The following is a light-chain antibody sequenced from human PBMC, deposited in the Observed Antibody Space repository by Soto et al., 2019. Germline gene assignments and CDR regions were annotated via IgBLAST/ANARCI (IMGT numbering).Light chain of an antibody. CDR3: QQSYTTPRT. CDR2: AAS. V-gene: IGKV1-39*01. J-gene: IGKJ1*01. CDR1: QSISSY. Sequence: DIPMTQSPSSLSASVGDRVTITCRASQSISSYLNWYQQKPGKAPNLLIYAASSLQGGVPSRFSGSGSGTDFTLTISSLQPEDFATYYCQQSYTTPRTFGQGTKVEVK.